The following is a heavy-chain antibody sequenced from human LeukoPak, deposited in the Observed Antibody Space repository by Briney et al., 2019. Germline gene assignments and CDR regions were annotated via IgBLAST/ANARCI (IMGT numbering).Heavy chain of an antibody. Sequence: GASVKVSCKASGYIFTSYGISWVRQAPGQGLEWMGWISAYNGNTNYAQKLQGRVTMTTDTSTSTAYMELRSLRSDDTAVYYCARGSLYCSGGSCYSAIRDYWGQGTLVTVSS. CDR2: ISAYNGNT. J-gene: IGHJ4*02. V-gene: IGHV1-18*01. D-gene: IGHD2-15*01. CDR1: GYIFTSYG. CDR3: ARGSLYCSGGSCYSAIRDY.